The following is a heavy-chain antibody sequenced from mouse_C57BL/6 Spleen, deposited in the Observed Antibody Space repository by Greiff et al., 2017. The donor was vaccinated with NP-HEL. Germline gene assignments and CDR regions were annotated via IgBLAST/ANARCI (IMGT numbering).Heavy chain of an antibody. Sequence: QVQLQQSGPELVKPGASVKISCKASGYAFSSSRMNWVKQRPGKGLEWIGRIYPGDGDTNYNGKFKGKATLTADKSSSTAYMQLSSLTSEDSAVYFCAREGRDGSSYYFDYWGQGTTLTVSS. CDR2: IYPGDGDT. J-gene: IGHJ2*01. CDR3: AREGRDGSSYYFDY. CDR1: GYAFSSSR. V-gene: IGHV1-82*01. D-gene: IGHD1-1*01.